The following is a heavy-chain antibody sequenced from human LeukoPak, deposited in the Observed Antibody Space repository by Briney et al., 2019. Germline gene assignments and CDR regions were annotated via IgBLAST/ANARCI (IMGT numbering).Heavy chain of an antibody. D-gene: IGHD4-17*01. CDR1: GYKFSSYW. CDR3: ATNYGDSPFDY. Sequence: GESLKISCEGSGYKFSSYWIAWVRQMPGKGLEWMGIIYPGDSDTRYSPSFEGQVTFSADKSISTAYLQWGSLKASDTAMYYCATNYGDSPFDYWGQGTLATVSS. V-gene: IGHV5-51*01. CDR2: IYPGDSDT. J-gene: IGHJ4*02.